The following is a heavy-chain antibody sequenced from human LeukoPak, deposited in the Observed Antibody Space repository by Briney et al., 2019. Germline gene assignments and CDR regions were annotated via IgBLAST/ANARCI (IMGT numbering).Heavy chain of an antibody. J-gene: IGHJ5*02. D-gene: IGHD4-17*01. V-gene: IGHV5-51*01. CDR2: IYPGDSYT. Sequence: GESLKISCKGSGYSFTSYWIGWVRQMPGKGLEWMGIIYPGDSYTKYSPSFQGQVTISADKSISTAYLQWSSLEASDTAIYYCARRNYGTTVRWFDPWGQGTLVTVSS. CDR3: ARRNYGTTVRWFDP. CDR1: GYSFTSYW.